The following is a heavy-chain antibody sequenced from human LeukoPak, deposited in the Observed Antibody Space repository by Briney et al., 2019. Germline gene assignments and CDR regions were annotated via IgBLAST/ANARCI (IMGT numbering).Heavy chain of an antibody. CDR2: ISWNSGSI. CDR3: AKGPDGSSGCPDY. D-gene: IGHD6-19*01. CDR1: GFTFDDYA. Sequence: PGGSLRLSCAASGFTFDDYAMHWVRQAPGKGLEWVSGISWNSGSIGYADSVKGRFTISRDNPKNSLYLQMNSLRAEDTALYYCAKGPDGSSGCPDYWGQGTLVTVSS. J-gene: IGHJ4*02. V-gene: IGHV3-9*01.